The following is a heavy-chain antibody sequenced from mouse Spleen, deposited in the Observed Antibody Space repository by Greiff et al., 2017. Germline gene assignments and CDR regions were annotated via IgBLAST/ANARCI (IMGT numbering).Heavy chain of an antibody. D-gene: IGHD2-10*01. Sequence: EVQLVESGGGLVKPGGSLKLSCAASGFTFSSYAMSWVRQTPEKRLEWVATISDGGSYTYYPDNVKGRFTISRDNAKNNLYLQMSHLKSEDTAMYYCARDCLLYYFDYWGQGTTLTVSS. V-gene: IGHV5-4*01. CDR1: GFTFSSYA. J-gene: IGHJ2*01. CDR3: ARDCLLYYFDY. CDR2: ISDGGSYT.